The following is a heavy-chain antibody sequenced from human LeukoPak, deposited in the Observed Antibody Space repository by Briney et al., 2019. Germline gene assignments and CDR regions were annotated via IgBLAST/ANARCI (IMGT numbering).Heavy chain of an antibody. D-gene: IGHD3-3*01. CDR3: TTDGLYYDFWSGYGKYFQH. J-gene: IGHJ1*01. CDR2: IRSKTGGGTT. V-gene: IGHV3-15*01. Sequence: PGGSLRLSCAASGFTFSNAWMSWVRQAPGKGLEWVGRIRSKTGGGTTDYAAPVKGRFTTSRDDSKNTLYLQMNSLKTEDTAVYYCTTDGLYYDFWSGYGKYFQHWGQGTLVTVSS. CDR1: GFTFSNAW.